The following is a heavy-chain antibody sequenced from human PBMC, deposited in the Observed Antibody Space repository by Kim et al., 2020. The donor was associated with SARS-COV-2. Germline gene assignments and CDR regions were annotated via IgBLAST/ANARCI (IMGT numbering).Heavy chain of an antibody. J-gene: IGHJ6*02. D-gene: IGHD6-13*01. CDR3: ARDIPPQQLMYYYGMDV. CDR2: ISYDGSNK. CDR1: GFTFSSYA. V-gene: IGHV3-30*04. Sequence: GGSLRLSCAASGFTFSSYAMHWVRQAPGKGLEWVAVISYDGSNKYYADSVKGRFTISRDNSKNTLYLQMNSLRAEDTAVYYCARDIPPQQLMYYYGMDVWGQGTTVTVSS.